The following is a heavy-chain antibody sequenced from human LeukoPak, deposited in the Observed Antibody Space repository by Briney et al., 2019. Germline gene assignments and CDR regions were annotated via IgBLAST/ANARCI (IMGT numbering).Heavy chain of an antibody. D-gene: IGHD3-10*01. CDR3: ARDNLWFGELLYSRDYYYFDY. Sequence: GASVKVSCKASGYTFTSYGISWVRQAPGQGLEWMGWISAYNGNTNYAQKLQGRVTMTTDTSTSTAYMELRSLRSDDTAVYYCARDNLWFGELLYSRDYYYFDYWGQGTLVTVSS. J-gene: IGHJ4*02. CDR1: GYTFTSYG. V-gene: IGHV1-18*01. CDR2: ISAYNGNT.